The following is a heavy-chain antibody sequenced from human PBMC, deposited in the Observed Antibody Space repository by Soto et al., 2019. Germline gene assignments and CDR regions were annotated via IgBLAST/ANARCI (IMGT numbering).Heavy chain of an antibody. CDR2: INPNSGGT. CDR3: ASGHCSGDCYSDY. J-gene: IGHJ4*02. Sequence: WASVKVSCKASGYTFTGYYMHWVRQAPGQGLEWMGWINPNSGGTNYAQKFQGRVTITWDTSATTTYIELSSLRSEDTAVYSCASGHCSGDCYSDYWGQRTLVTVSS. CDR1: GYTFTGYY. V-gene: IGHV1-2*02. D-gene: IGHD2-21*02.